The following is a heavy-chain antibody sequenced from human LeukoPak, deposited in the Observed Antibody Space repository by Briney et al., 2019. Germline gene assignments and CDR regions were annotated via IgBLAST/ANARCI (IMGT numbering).Heavy chain of an antibody. Sequence: WQSLKISCRGSGYTFENHWIAWLRQLRGQGLEWMGIIYPDDSDTTNSPSFEGQATISVDKSINTAYLQWNSLEASDTAIYYCARQGVAVAGTLWLDPWGQGTLVTVSS. CDR3: ARQGVAVAGTLWLDP. J-gene: IGHJ5*02. V-gene: IGHV5-51*01. D-gene: IGHD6-19*01. CDR2: IYPDDSDT. CDR1: GYTFENHW.